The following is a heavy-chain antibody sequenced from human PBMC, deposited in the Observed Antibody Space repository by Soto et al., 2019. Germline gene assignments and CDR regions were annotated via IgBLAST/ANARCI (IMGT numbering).Heavy chain of an antibody. D-gene: IGHD3-10*01. CDR3: ARVNPRGVAVVRGY. CDR2: ISGFNGQT. Sequence: ASVKVSCKASGNTFASHGFSWVRQAPGQGLEWMGWISGFNGQTNYALKFQGRVTLTTDASTSTAYMELRSLRSDDTAVYFCARVNPRGVAVVRGYWGQGTLVTFSS. CDR1: GNTFASHG. J-gene: IGHJ4*02. V-gene: IGHV1-18*01.